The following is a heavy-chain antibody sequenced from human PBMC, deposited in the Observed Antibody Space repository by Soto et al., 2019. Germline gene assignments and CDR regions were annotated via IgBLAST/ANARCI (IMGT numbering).Heavy chain of an antibody. J-gene: IGHJ4*02. D-gene: IGHD6-13*01. CDR1: GFTFTSSA. CDR3: AADEGSSSWPDFNGDY. V-gene: IGHV1-58*01. Sequence: SVKVSCKASGFTFTSSAVQWVRQARGQRLEGIGWIVVGSGNTNYAQKFQERVTITRDMSTSTAYMELSSLRSEDTAVYYCAADEGSSSWPDFNGDYWGQGTLVTVSS. CDR2: IVVGSGNT.